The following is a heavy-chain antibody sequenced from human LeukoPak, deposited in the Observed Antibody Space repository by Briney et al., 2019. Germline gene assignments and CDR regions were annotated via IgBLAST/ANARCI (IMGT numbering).Heavy chain of an antibody. CDR1: GFTFKNYA. J-gene: IGHJ4*02. Sequence: GGSLRLSCAASGFTFKNYAMYWVRQAPGKGLEWVSAIIESGESTYYTDSVKGRFTISRDNPKNTLYLQMNSLRAEDTAFYYCAKGSAQYYFDSWGQGTLVTVSS. CDR2: IIESGEST. CDR3: AKGSAQYYFDS. D-gene: IGHD3-10*01. V-gene: IGHV3-23*01.